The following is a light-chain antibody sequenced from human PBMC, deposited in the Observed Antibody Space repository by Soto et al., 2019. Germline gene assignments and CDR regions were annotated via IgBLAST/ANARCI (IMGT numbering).Light chain of an antibody. Sequence: DIQMTQSPSTLSASVGDRVTITCRASQSISTRFAWYQQKPGKAPNLLIYDVSSLESGVPSRFSGGGSGTEFTLTISSLQPDDFATYYCQQYNSYPRTCGKGTKLEIK. CDR3: QQYNSYPRT. CDR2: DVS. V-gene: IGKV1-5*01. J-gene: IGKJ2*01. CDR1: QSISTR.